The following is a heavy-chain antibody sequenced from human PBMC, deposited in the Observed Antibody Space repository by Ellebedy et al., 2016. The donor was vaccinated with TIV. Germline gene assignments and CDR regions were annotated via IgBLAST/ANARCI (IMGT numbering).Heavy chain of an antibody. CDR2: IYYSGST. J-gene: IGHJ4*02. CDR3: ARDLLPGDY. Sequence: MPSETLSLTCTVSDGAISSNGYYWGWIRQPPGKGLEWIGNIYYSGSTYYNPSLKSRATISIDTSRNQLSLRLRSVTAADTAVYYCARDLLPGDYWGQGALVTVSS. V-gene: IGHV4-39*07. CDR1: DGAISSNGYY.